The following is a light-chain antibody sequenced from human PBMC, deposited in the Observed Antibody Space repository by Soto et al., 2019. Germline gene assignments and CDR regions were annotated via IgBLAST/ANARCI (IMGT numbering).Light chain of an antibody. V-gene: IGKV1-27*01. Sequence: DIQMTQSPSSLSASVGDRVTITCRASQGISNYLAWYQQKPGKVPKLLIYAASTLQSGVPARFSGSGSGTDFSLTISCLQPEDVATYYCQKYNSTPRTFGQGTKVEIK. J-gene: IGKJ1*01. CDR2: AAS. CDR1: QGISNY. CDR3: QKYNSTPRT.